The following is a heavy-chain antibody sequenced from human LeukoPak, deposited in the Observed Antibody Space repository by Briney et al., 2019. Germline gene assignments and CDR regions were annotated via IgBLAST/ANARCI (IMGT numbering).Heavy chain of an antibody. CDR2: IYYSGST. CDR1: GGSISSGDYY. Sequence: PSQTLSLTCTVSGGSISSGDYYWSWIRQPPGKGLGWIGYIYYSGSTYYNPSLKSRVTISVDMSKNQFSLKLSSVTAADTAVYYCARAPTHYDILTALDYWGQGTLVTVSS. CDR3: ARAPTHYDILTALDY. V-gene: IGHV4-30-4*08. J-gene: IGHJ4*02. D-gene: IGHD3-9*01.